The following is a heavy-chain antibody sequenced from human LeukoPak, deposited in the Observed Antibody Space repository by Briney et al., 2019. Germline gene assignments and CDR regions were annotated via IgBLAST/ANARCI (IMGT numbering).Heavy chain of an antibody. J-gene: IGHJ1*01. V-gene: IGHV3-48*01. D-gene: IGHD6-13*01. CDR2: ISSSGNTI. Sequence: GGSLRLSCEGSGFILTDYSVNWVRQAPGQGLEWVSHISSSGNTIYYADSVEGRFTISRDNAKDSVFLQMNSLRAEDTAVYYCARDIIAAAETAEYFQHWGQGTLVTVSS. CDR1: GFILTDYS. CDR3: ARDIIAAAETAEYFQH.